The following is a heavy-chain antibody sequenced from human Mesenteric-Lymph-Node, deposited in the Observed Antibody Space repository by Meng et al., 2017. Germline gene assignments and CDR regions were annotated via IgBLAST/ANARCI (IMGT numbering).Heavy chain of an antibody. CDR1: GYTFTSYG. CDR3: ARELTGGHFDY. J-gene: IGHJ4*02. Sequence: ASVKVSCKASGYTFTSYGISWVRQAPAQGLQGMGWISAYNGNTNYAQKLQGRVTMTTDTSTNTDYLELRSLRSDDTAVYYCARELTGGHFDYWGQGTLVTVSS. CDR2: ISAYNGNT. D-gene: IGHD3-16*01. V-gene: IGHV1-18*01.